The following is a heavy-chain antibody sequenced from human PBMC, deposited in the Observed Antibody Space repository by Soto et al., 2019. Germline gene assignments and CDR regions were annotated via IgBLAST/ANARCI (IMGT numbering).Heavy chain of an antibody. J-gene: IGHJ4*02. CDR1: GGSFRGYY. V-gene: IGHV4-34*01. Sequence: SETLSLTGAVYGGSFRGYYWSWVRQPPGKGLEWIGEINHSGSTNCNPPLKSRVIISVDTPKNQFSLKLSSVTAADTAVYYCERGADPSRLPPFDYWGQGTLVTVSS. CDR2: INHSGST. D-gene: IGHD2-2*01. CDR3: ERGADPSRLPPFDY.